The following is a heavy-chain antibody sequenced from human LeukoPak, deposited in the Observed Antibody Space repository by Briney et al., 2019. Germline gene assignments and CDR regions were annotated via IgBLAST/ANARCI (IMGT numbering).Heavy chain of an antibody. CDR1: GGSISGYY. CDR2: VDHTGST. D-gene: IGHD2-15*01. J-gene: IGHJ6*03. V-gene: IGHV4-59*01. CDR3: ARGRVSSSTWCSTYYYFFYMDF. Sequence: SETLSLTCTVSGGSISGYYWNWIRQPPGKGLEWIGYVDHTGSTKFNPSLNGRVSISRDTSKNFFSLRLRSVTAADTAVYFCARGRVSSSTWCSTYYYFFYMDFWGRGTTVTVSS.